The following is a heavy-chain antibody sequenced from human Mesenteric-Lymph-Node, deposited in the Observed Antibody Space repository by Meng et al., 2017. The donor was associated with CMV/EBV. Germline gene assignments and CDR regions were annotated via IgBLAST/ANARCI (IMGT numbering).Heavy chain of an antibody. J-gene: IGHJ4*02. CDR3: ARGGYSYDSD. CDR1: GFTFSDYW. D-gene: IGHD5-18*01. Sequence: GGSLRLSCAASGFTFSDYWMNWVRQAPGKGLEWVARINRDGSEKYYVGSVKRRFTISRDSATNSLYLQMTGLRVEDTAVYYCARGGYSYDSDWGQGTLVTVSS. CDR2: INRDGSEK. V-gene: IGHV3-7*01.